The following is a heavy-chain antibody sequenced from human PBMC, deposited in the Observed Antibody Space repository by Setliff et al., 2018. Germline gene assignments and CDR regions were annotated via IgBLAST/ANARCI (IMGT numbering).Heavy chain of an antibody. CDR1: GGSVSSSSYY. CDR2: IYYSGTT. V-gene: IGHV4-39*01. J-gene: IGHJ5*01. CDR3: ASRRTGPGGWFDY. Sequence: SETLSLTCTVSGGSVSSSSYYWGWIRQPPGKGLEWIGTIYYSGTTYYSPSLKSRVTISVDTSKNQFSQKLTSVTAADTAIYYCASRRTGPGGWFDYWGQGTLVTVSS. D-gene: IGHD1-26*01.